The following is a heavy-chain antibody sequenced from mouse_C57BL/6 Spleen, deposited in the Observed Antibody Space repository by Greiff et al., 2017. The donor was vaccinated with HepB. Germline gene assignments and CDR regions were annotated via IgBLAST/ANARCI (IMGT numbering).Heavy chain of an antibody. CDR3: ALIYYDYDGYAMDY. Sequence: QVQLKQSGAELVKPGASVKISCKASGYAFSSYWMNWVKQRPGKGLEWIGQIYPGDGDTNYNGKFKGKATLTADKSSSTAYMQLSSLTSEDSAVYFCALIYYDYDGYAMDYWGQGTSVTVSS. V-gene: IGHV1-80*01. CDR1: GYAFSSYW. CDR2: IYPGDGDT. J-gene: IGHJ4*01. D-gene: IGHD2-4*01.